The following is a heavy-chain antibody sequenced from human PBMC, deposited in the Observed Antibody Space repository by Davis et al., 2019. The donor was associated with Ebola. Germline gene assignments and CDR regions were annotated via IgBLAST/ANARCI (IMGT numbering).Heavy chain of an antibody. D-gene: IGHD1-26*01. V-gene: IGHV4-31*03. CDR1: GGSIGSGGYY. J-gene: IGHJ6*02. Sequence: SETLSLTCTVSGGSIGSGGYYWSWIRQHPGKGLEWIGYIYYSGSTYYNPSLKSRVTISVDTSKNQFSLKLSSVTAADTAVYYCARAPVGDYFYYYGMDVWGQGTTVTVSS. CDR3: ARAPVGDYFYYYGMDV. CDR2: IYYSGST.